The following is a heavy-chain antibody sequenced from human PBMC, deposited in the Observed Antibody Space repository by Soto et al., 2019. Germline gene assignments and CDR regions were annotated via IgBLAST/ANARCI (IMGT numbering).Heavy chain of an antibody. CDR1: GGSISGFF. J-gene: IGHJ6*02. CDR2: VAASGST. Sequence: PSETLSLTCTVSGGSISGFFWTWVRQRPGMPLEGLGHVAASGSTAYNPSLRSRLSLSLDVSKNRFSLELTSVTAADTATYFCARGGSTHYYYGLDVWGQGTTVTVSS. CDR3: ARGGSTHYYYGLDV. V-gene: IGHV4-4*07.